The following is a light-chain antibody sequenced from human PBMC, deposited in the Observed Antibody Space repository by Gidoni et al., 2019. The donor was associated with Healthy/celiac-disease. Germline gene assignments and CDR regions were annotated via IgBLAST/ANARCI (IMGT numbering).Light chain of an antibody. Sequence: DIQMTQSPSSLSASVGDRVTITCQASQDISSYLNWYQQKPGKAPKLLIYDASNLETGVPSRFSESGSGTDFTFTISSLQPEDIATYYCQQYDNLLLFTFGPGTKVDIK. CDR1: QDISSY. V-gene: IGKV1-33*01. CDR3: QQYDNLLLFT. CDR2: DAS. J-gene: IGKJ3*01.